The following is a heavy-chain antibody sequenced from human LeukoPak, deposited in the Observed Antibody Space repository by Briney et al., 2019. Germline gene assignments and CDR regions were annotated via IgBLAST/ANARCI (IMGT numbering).Heavy chain of an antibody. V-gene: IGHV3-21*01. J-gene: IGHJ5*02. CDR2: ISSSSSYI. Sequence: GGSLRLSCAASGFTFSSYSMNWVRQAPGKGLEWVSSISSSSSYIYYADSVKGRFTISRDNAKNSLYLQMNSLRAEDTAVYYCARRGYDFWSGYPTHNWFDPWGQGTLVTVSS. D-gene: IGHD3-3*01. CDR1: GFTFSSYS. CDR3: ARRGYDFWSGYPTHNWFDP.